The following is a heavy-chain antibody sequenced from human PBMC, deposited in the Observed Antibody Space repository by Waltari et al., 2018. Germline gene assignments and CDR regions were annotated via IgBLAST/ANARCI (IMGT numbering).Heavy chain of an antibody. J-gene: IGHJ4*02. CDR3: ASSTVTTPPYYFDY. CDR1: GYSISSGYY. V-gene: IGHV4-38-2*01. Sequence: QVQLQESGPGLVKPSETLSLTCAVSGYSISSGYYWGWIRQPPGKGLAWIGSIYHSGSTYYTPPRKSRVTIAVDPSKNQFSLKLSSVTSADTAVYYCASSTVTTPPYYFDYWGQGTLVTVSS. D-gene: IGHD4-17*01. CDR2: IYHSGST.